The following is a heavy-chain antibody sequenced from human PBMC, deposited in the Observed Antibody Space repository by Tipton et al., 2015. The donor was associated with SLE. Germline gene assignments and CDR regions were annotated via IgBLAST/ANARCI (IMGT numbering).Heavy chain of an antibody. J-gene: IGHJ4*02. CDR1: GGSVRNFY. Sequence: TLSLTCTVSGGSVRNFYWSWIRQPAGKGLEWIGRVFSSGNTNYRPSFESRVTMPVDTSRNQVSLRVTSVTAADTAVYYCARVRPADWGGTFDYWGQGTLVTVSS. D-gene: IGHD3/OR15-3a*01. CDR2: VFSSGNT. V-gene: IGHV4-4*07. CDR3: ARVRPADWGGTFDY.